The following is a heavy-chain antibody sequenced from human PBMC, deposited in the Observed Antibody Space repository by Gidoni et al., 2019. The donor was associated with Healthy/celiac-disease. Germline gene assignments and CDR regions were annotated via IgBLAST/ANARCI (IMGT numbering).Heavy chain of an antibody. CDR3: AKDISSSLVYGMDV. V-gene: IGHV3-9*01. D-gene: IGHD6-13*01. CDR1: GFPLCDYA. CDR2: IRWNSGSI. Sequence: EVQLVESGGGLVRPGRSLRLSCAAPGFPLCDYAMPWVRQAPGKGLEWVSGIRWNSGSIGYADSVKGRFTISRDNAKNSLYLQMNSLRVEDTALYYCAKDISSSLVYGMDVWGQGTTVTVSS. J-gene: IGHJ6*02.